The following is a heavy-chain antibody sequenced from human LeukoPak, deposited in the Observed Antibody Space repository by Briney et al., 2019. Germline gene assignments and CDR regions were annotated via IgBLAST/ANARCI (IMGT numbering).Heavy chain of an antibody. D-gene: IGHD6-19*01. J-gene: IGHJ5*02. CDR2: INHSGST. CDR3: ARGSAGYSSGWARLGNWFDP. V-gene: IGHV4-34*01. CDR1: GGSFSGYY. Sequence: SETLSLTCAVYGGSFSGYYWSWIRQPPGKGLEWIGGINHSGSTNYNPSLKSRVTIPVDTSKNQFSLKLSSVTAVDTAVYYCARGSAGYSSGWARLGNWFDPWGQGTLVTVSS.